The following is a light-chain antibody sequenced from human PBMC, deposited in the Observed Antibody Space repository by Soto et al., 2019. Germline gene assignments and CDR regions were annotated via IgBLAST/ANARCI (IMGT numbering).Light chain of an antibody. J-gene: IGLJ3*02. CDR3: CSYAGNSLWV. V-gene: IGLV2-11*01. CDR2: DVX. CDR1: NSDVGGYNY. Sequence: QSALTQPRSVSGSPGQSVTISCTGTNSDVGGYNYVSWYQQHPGKAPTLVIYDVXXRPSXXXXRXXGSKSGNTASLTISGLQAEDEADYYCCSYAGNSLWVFGGGTQLTVL.